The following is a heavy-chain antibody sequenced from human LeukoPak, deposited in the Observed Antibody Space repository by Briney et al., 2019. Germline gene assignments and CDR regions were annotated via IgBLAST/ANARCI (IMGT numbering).Heavy chain of an antibody. J-gene: IGHJ3*02. D-gene: IGHD3-3*01. CDR3: ARAQAITIFGVVRVRHDAFDI. Sequence: GASVKVSCKASGYTFTGYYMHWVRQAPGQGLEWMGWINPNSGGTNYAQKFQGRVTMTRDTSINTAYMELSSLRSEDTAVYYCARAQAITIFGVVRVRHDAFDIWGQGTKVTVSS. CDR2: INPNSGGT. V-gene: IGHV1-2*02. CDR1: GYTFTGYY.